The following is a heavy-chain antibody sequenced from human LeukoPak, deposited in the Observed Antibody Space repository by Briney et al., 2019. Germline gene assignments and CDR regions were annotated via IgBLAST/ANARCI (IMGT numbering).Heavy chain of an antibody. CDR1: GFTVSSNY. V-gene: IGHV3-66*01. CDR2: IYSGGST. D-gene: IGHD2-2*02. Sequence: AGGSLRLSCAASGFTVSSNYMSWVRQAPGKGLEWVSVIYSGGSTYYADSVKGRFTISRDNSKNTLYLQMNSLRAEDTAVYYCARDLVPAAIGGNWFDPWGQGTLVTVSS. J-gene: IGHJ5*02. CDR3: ARDLVPAAIGGNWFDP.